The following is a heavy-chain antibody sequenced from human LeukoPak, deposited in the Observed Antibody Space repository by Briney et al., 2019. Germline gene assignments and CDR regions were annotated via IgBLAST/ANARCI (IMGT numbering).Heavy chain of an antibody. CDR2: ISSSSNYI. D-gene: IGHD2/OR15-2a*01. J-gene: IGHJ4*02. CDR3: AKDGTSYYYIYY. CDR1: GFTFSSYS. V-gene: IGHV3-21*01. Sequence: GGSLRLSCAASGFTFSSYSMNWVRQAPGKGLEWVSSISSSSNYIYYADSVKGRFTISRDNAKNSLYLQMNSLRGDDTAVYYCAKDGTSYYYIYYWGQGTLVTVSS.